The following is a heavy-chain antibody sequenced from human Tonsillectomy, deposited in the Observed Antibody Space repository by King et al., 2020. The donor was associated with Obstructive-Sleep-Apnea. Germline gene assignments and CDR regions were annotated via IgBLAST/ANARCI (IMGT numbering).Heavy chain of an antibody. J-gene: IGHJ4*02. Sequence: DVQLVESGGGLVKPGGSLSFSGAAPGFTFSGFSMNWVRQAPGRGLEWVSTIIVSSSYIYYADSVKGRFTISRDNAKNSLYLQMNSLRAEDTAGYYCARDLGYYFDYWGQGTLVTVSS. CDR3: ARDLGYYFDY. V-gene: IGHV3-21*01. CDR1: GFTFSGFS. CDR2: IIVSSSYI.